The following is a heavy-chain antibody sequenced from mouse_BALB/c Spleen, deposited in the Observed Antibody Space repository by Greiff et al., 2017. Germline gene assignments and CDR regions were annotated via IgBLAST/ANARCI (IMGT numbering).Heavy chain of an antibody. D-gene: IGHD1-1*01. V-gene: IGHV14-3*02. CDR1: GFNIKDTY. CDR2: INPANGNT. Sequence: VQLQQSGAELVKPGASVKLSCTASGFNIKDTYMHWVKQRPEQGLEWIGRINPANGNTKYDPKFQGKATITADTSSNTAYLQLSSLPSEDTAVYYCARHRVLLLAIDYWGQGTSVTVSA. CDR3: ARHRVLLLAIDY. J-gene: IGHJ4*01.